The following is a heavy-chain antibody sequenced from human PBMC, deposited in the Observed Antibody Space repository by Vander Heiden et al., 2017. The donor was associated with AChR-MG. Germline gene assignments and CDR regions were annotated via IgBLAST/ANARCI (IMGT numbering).Heavy chain of an antibody. CDR3: ATQITIFGVVISDY. CDR1: GFTFSSYG. CDR2: IWYDGSNK. V-gene: IGHV3-33*01. J-gene: IGHJ4*02. D-gene: IGHD3-3*01. Sequence: QVQLVESGGGVVQPGRSLRLSCAASGFTFSSYGMHWVRQAPGKGLEWVAVIWYDGSNKYYADSVKGRFTISRDNSKNTLYLQMNSLRAEDTAVYYCATQITIFGVVISDYWGQGTLVTVSS.